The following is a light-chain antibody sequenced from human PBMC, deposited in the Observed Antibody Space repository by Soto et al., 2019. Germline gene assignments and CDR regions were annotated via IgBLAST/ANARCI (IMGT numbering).Light chain of an antibody. CDR2: DAS. V-gene: IGKV3-11*01. Sequence: ESVLTQSPATLSLSPGERATLSCRASPSVSNSLAWYQHKPGQAPRLLIYDASNRATGVPTRFSGSGSGTDFTLTISSLEPEDFAVYYCQQFSSTPSWTFGQGTKV. CDR1: PSVSNS. CDR3: QQFSSTPSWT. J-gene: IGKJ1*01.